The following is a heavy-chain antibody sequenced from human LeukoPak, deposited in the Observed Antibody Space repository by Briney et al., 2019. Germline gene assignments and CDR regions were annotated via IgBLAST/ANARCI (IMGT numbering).Heavy chain of an antibody. CDR3: ARDQSGSLDY. J-gene: IGHJ4*02. V-gene: IGHV3-7*01. CDR2: INQDGSTK. CDR1: GFTFSNTW. Sequence: PGGSLRLSCAASGFTFSNTWMAWVRQAPGKGLEWVANINQDGSTKYYVDSVKGRFTISRDNAKNSLYLQMNSLRAEDTAVYYCARDQSGSLDYWGQGTLVTVSS. D-gene: IGHD1-26*01.